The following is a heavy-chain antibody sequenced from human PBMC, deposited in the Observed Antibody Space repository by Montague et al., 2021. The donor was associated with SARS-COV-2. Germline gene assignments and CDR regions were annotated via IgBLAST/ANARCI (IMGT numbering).Heavy chain of an antibody. CDR2: TYYRTKWYN. J-gene: IGHJ4*02. V-gene: IGHV6-1*01. D-gene: IGHD3-22*01. CDR1: GDSVADNRGT. Sequence: CAISGDSVADNRGTWNWIRHSPSRGDQLLCRTYYRTKWYNDYAVSVKSRITINPDTSKNQFSLQLNSVTAEDTAVYYCARELRRIIMIVDIRGFDYWGQGTLVTVSS. CDR3: ARELRRIIMIVDIRGFDY.